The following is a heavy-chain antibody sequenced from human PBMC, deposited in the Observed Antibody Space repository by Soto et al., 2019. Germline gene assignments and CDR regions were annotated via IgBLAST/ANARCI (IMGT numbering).Heavy chain of an antibody. Sequence: SETLSLTCAVSDGSISSGGFSWSWIRQPPGKGLEWIGYIYYSGSTNYNPSLKSRVTISVDTSKNQFSLKLNSMTAADTAVYYCARHNYGSGSTYFDYWGQGTLVTVSS. V-gene: IGHV4-61*08. CDR1: DGSISSGGFS. CDR3: ARHNYGSGSTYFDY. CDR2: IYYSGST. D-gene: IGHD3-10*01. J-gene: IGHJ4*02.